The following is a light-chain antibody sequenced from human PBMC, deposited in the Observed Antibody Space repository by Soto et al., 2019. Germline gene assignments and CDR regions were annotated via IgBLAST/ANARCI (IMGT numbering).Light chain of an antibody. CDR1: SSDVGSYNR. J-gene: IGLJ2*01. V-gene: IGLV2-18*02. CDR3: CSYTSSSVL. CDR2: EVN. Sequence: QSVLTQPPSVSGSPGQSVTISCTGTSSDVGSYNRVSWYQQPPGTAPKLMIYEVNNRPSGVPDRFSGSKSGNTASLTISGLLAEDEADYYCCSYTSSSVLFGGGTKVTVL.